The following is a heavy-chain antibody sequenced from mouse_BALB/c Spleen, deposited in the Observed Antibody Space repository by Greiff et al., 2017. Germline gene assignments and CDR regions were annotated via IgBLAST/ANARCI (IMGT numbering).Heavy chain of an antibody. V-gene: IGHV3-2*02. Sequence: EVKLVESGPGLVKPSQSLSLTCTVTGYSITSDYAWNWIRQFPGNKLEWMGYISYSGSTSYNPSLKSRISITRDTSKNQFFLQLNSVTTEDTATYYCARSGWAFAYWGQGTLVTVSA. D-gene: IGHD3-1*01. J-gene: IGHJ3*01. CDR3: ARSGWAFAY. CDR2: ISYSGST. CDR1: GYSITSDYA.